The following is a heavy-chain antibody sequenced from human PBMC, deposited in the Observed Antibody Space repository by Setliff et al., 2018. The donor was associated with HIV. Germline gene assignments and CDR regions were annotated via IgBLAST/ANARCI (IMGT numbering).Heavy chain of an antibody. V-gene: IGHV1-46*01. CDR2: INPSGGST. J-gene: IGHJ1*01. Sequence: GASVKVSCKASGYTFTRYFMHCVRQAPGQGLEWLGMINPSGGSTWYAQKFQGRVTMTGDTSTNTLYMELSSLRSEDTAVYYCARDHMSVGAWVGATSRGLFQHWGQGTLVTVSS. CDR3: ARDHMSVGAWVGATSRGLFQH. D-gene: IGHD1-26*01. CDR1: GYTFTRYF.